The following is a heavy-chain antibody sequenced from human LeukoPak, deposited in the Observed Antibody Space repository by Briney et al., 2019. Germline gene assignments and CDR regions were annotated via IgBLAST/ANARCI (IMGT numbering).Heavy chain of an antibody. V-gene: IGHV4-59*01. CDR3: ARGVDAFDI. J-gene: IGHJ3*02. Sequence: PSETLSLTCTVSGGSISGYYWSWIRQPPGKGLEWIGYIYYSGSTNYNPSLKSRVTISVDTSKNQFSLKLSSVTAADTAVYYCARGVDAFDIWGQGTMVTVSS. CDR1: GGSISGYY. CDR2: IYYSGST.